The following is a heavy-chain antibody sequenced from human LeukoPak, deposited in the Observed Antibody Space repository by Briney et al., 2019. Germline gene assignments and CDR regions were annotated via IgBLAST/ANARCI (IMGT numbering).Heavy chain of an antibody. Sequence: SETLSLTCTVSGGSISSYYWSWIRQPPGKGLEWIGFIFYSGSTNYNPSLKSRVTISVDTSKNQFFLNLRSVTAADTAVYYCARVPRIEAGATGDWFDPWGQGTVVTVSS. J-gene: IGHJ5*02. D-gene: IGHD6-13*01. CDR2: IFYSGST. V-gene: IGHV4-59*01. CDR3: ARVPRIEAGATGDWFDP. CDR1: GGSISSYY.